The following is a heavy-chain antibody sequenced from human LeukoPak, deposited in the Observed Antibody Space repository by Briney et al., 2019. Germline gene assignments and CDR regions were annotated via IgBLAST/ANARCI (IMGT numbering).Heavy chain of an antibody. CDR2: IYYSGST. CDR1: GGSISSYY. Sequence: SETLSLTCTVSGGSISSYYWGWIRQPPGKGLEWIGYIYYSGSTNYNPSLRSRVTISVDTSKNQFSLKLSSVTAADTAVYYCARGGNYGDYDGYFDYWGQGTLVTVSS. V-gene: IGHV4-59*08. J-gene: IGHJ4*02. CDR3: ARGGNYGDYDGYFDY. D-gene: IGHD4-17*01.